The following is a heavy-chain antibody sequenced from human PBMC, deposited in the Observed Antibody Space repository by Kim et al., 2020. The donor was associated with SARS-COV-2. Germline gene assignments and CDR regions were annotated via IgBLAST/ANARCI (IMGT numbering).Heavy chain of an antibody. CDR1: GGSFSGYY. D-gene: IGHD6-13*01. J-gene: IGHJ3*02. V-gene: IGHV4-34*01. CDR2: INHSGTT. CDR3: ARAIAAADAFDI. Sequence: SETLSLTCAVYGGSFSGYYWSWIRQPPGNGLEWIGEINHSGTTNYNLSLKSRVTISVDTSKNQFSLKLSSVTAADTAVYYCARAIAAADAFDIWGQGTMV.